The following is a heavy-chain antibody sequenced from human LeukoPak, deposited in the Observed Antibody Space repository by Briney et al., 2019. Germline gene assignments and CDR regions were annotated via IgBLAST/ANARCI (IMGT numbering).Heavy chain of an antibody. J-gene: IGHJ3*02. CDR3: ARYMTTVTTRDAFDI. CDR1: GGSISSYY. CDR2: IYTSGST. D-gene: IGHD4-17*01. V-gene: IGHV4-4*07. Sequence: PSETLSLTCTVSGGSISSYYWSWIRQPAGKGLEWIGRIYTSGSTNYNPSLKSRVTMSVDTSKNQFSLQLSSVTAADTAVYYCARYMTTVTTRDAFDIWGQGTMVTVSS.